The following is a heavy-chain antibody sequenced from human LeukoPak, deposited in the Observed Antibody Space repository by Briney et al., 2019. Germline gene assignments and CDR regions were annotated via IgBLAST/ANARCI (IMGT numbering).Heavy chain of an antibody. V-gene: IGHV4-30-2*01. CDR3: ARGDLVEMATIEGGYFDY. CDR2: IYHSGST. D-gene: IGHD5-24*01. CDR1: GGSISSGGYY. J-gene: IGHJ4*02. Sequence: PSETLSLTCTVSGGSISSGGYYWSWIRQPPGKGLEWIGYIYHSGSTYYNPSLKSRVTISVDRSKNQFSLKLSSVTAADTAVYYCARGDLVEMATIEGGYFDYWGQGTLVTVSS.